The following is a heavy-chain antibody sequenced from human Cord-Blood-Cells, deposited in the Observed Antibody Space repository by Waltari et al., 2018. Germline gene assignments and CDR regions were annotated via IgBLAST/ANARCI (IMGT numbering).Heavy chain of an antibody. V-gene: IGHV4-34*01. CDR1: GGSFSGYY. D-gene: IGHD5-18*01. CDR2: INHSGST. J-gene: IGHJ3*02. Sequence: QVQLQQWGAGLLKPSETLSLTCAVYGGSFSGYYWSWIRPPPGKGLEWIGEINHSGSTNYNPSLKSRVTISVDTSKNQFSLKLSSVTAADTAVYYCARRAYTWIQLSDAFDIWGQGTMVTVSS. CDR3: ARRAYTWIQLSDAFDI.